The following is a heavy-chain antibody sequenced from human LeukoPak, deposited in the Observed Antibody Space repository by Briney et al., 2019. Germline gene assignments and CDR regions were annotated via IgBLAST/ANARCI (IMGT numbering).Heavy chain of an antibody. Sequence: GGSLRLSCAASGFTFSRSSMNWVRQAPGKGLEWVGRIKSKTDGGTTDYAAPVKGRFTISRDDSKNTLYLQMNSLKTEDTAVYYCTTDQEGLHTDVWGKGTTVTVSS. D-gene: IGHD3-16*01. J-gene: IGHJ6*03. CDR1: GFTFSRSS. CDR3: TTDQEGLHTDV. CDR2: IKSKTDGGTT. V-gene: IGHV3-15*01.